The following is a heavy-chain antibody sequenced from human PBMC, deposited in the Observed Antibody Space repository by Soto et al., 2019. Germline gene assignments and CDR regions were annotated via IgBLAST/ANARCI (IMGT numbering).Heavy chain of an antibody. V-gene: IGHV4-39*01. Sequence: SETLSLTCTVSGDSITNSNYYWGWFRQPPGKGLEWIASIYYIGSTYYNPSLKSRVTISVDTSNNQFSLNLNSVTASDTAVYYCAGRNSLASVSLNCRELSNYKWIDPWGPGTLVTVSS. CDR1: GDSITNSNYY. D-gene: IGHD3-16*02. CDR2: IYYIGST. CDR3: AGRNSLASVSLNCRELSNYKWIDP. J-gene: IGHJ5*02.